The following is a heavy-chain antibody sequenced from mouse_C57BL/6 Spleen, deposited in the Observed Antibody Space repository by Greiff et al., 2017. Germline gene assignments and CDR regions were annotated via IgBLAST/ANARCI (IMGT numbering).Heavy chain of an antibody. J-gene: IGHJ3*01. V-gene: IGHV3-6*01. CDR2: ISYDGSN. CDR3: AREGIYYYYDVAY. Sequence: EVKLQESGPGLVKPSQSLSLTCSVTGYSITSGYYWNWIRQFPGNKLEWMGYISYDGSNNYNPSLKNRISITRDTSKNQFFLKLNSVTTEDTATYYCAREGIYYYYDVAYWGQGTLVTVSA. CDR1: GYSITSGYY. D-gene: IGHD2-4*01.